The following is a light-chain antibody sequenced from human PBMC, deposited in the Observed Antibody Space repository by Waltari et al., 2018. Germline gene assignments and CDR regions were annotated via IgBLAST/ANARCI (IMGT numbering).Light chain of an antibody. Sequence: DIQMTQSPSSLSASVGDRVTITCQASQDISNSLNWYQQRPGEGPKLLIYDASNLETGVLSRCSGSGSVTDFIFPFSCLQPEDIATYCCQRYANLRLTFGGGTKVEI. J-gene: IGKJ4*01. CDR2: DAS. CDR1: QDISNS. CDR3: QRYANLRLT. V-gene: IGKV1-33*01.